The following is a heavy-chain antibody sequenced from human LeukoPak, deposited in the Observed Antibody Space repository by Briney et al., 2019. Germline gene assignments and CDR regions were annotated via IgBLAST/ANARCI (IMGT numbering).Heavy chain of an antibody. CDR1: GGSISSSSYY. Sequence: SETLSLTCTVSGGSISSSSYYWGWIRRPPGKGLEWIGSIYYSGSTYYNPSLKSRVTISVDTSKNQFSLKLSSVTAADTAVYYCAINSGSLGRAFDIWGQGTMVTVSS. CDR2: IYYSGST. CDR3: AINSGSLGRAFDI. D-gene: IGHD1-26*01. V-gene: IGHV4-39*07. J-gene: IGHJ3*02.